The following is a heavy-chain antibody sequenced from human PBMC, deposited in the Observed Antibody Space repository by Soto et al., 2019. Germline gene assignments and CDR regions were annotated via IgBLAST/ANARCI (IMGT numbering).Heavy chain of an antibody. J-gene: IGHJ4*02. CDR1: GFTFSSYS. D-gene: IGHD3-3*01. V-gene: IGHV3-21*01. CDR2: ISRSSSYI. Sequence: EVQLVESGGGLVKPGGSLRLSCAASGFTFSSYSMNWVRQAPGKGLEWVSSISRSSSYIYYADSVKGRFTISRDNAKNSLYLQMNSLRAEDTAVYYCARDQQLEWLLYGDKRYCFEYWGQGTLVTVSS. CDR3: ARDQQLEWLLYGDKRYCFEY.